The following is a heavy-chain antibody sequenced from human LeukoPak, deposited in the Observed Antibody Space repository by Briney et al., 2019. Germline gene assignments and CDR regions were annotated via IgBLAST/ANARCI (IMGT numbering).Heavy chain of an antibody. V-gene: IGHV1-69*13. J-gene: IGHJ4*02. CDR3: ARPDTAMAYFDY. Sequence: SVKVSCKASGGTFSSYAISWVRQAPGQGLEWMGGIIPIFGTANYAQKFQGRVTITADESTSTAYMELSSLGSEDTAVYYCARPDTAMAYFDYWGQGTLVTVSS. CDR1: GGTFSSYA. D-gene: IGHD5-18*01. CDR2: IIPIFGTA.